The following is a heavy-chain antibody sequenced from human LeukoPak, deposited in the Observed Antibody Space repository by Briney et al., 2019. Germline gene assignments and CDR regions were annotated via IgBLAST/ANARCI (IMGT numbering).Heavy chain of an antibody. CDR3: ARDVREQWLAHFTFDY. V-gene: IGHV1-18*04. CDR1: GYTFTGYY. Sequence: ASVKVSCKASGYTFTGYYIHWVRQAPGQGLEWMGWISAYNGNTNYAQKLQDRVTMTTDTSTSTAYMELRSLRSDDTAVFYCARDVREQWLAHFTFDYWGQGTLVTVSS. CDR2: ISAYNGNT. D-gene: IGHD6-19*01. J-gene: IGHJ4*02.